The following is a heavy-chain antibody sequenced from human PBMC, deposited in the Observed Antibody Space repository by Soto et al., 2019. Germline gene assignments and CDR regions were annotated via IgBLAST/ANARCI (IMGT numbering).Heavy chain of an antibody. Sequence: ASVKVSCKASGYTFTSYGISWLRQSPGQGLEWMGWISAYNGNTNYAQKLQGRVTMTTDTSTSTAYMELRSLRADDTAVYYCAKSSRQYASAIQAFFDPWGLGTLVTVSS. CDR3: AKSSRQYASAIQAFFDP. CDR2: ISAYNGNT. CDR1: GYTFTSYG. D-gene: IGHD2-2*01. J-gene: IGHJ5*02. V-gene: IGHV1-18*04.